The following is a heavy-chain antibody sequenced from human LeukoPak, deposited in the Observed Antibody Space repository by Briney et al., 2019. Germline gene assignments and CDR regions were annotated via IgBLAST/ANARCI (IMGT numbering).Heavy chain of an antibody. Sequence: SETLSLTCTGSGGSISSKYWNWIRQPPGKGLEWIGYIYYSGSTNYNPSLKSRVTISVDTSRNQFSLKLSSVTAADTAVYYCARLSTAEVHGHHSGTRAFDIWGQGTMVTVSS. D-gene: IGHD3-10*01. CDR2: IYYSGST. CDR3: ARLSTAEVHGHHSGTRAFDI. J-gene: IGHJ3*02. V-gene: IGHV4-59*08. CDR1: GGSISSKY.